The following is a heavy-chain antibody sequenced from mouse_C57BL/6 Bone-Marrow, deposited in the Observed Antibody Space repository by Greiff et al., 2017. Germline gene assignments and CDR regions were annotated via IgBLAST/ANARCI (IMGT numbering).Heavy chain of an antibody. CDR3: ASGATVVFDY. D-gene: IGHD1-1*01. V-gene: IGHV1-22*01. J-gene: IGHJ2*01. CDR1: GYTFTDYD. Sequence: VQLQQSGPELVKPGASVKMSCKASGYTFTDYDMHWVKQSHGKSLEWIGYINPNNGGTSYNQKFKGKATLTVNKSSSTAYMELRRLTSEDSAVYYCASGATVVFDYWGKGTTLTVSS. CDR2: INPNNGGT.